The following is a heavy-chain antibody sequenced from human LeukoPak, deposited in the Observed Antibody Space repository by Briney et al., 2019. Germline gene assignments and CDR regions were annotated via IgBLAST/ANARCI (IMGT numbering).Heavy chain of an antibody. CDR1: GYSISSGYY. D-gene: IGHD1-26*01. CDR3: ARAIEVGAMTPFDY. J-gene: IGHJ4*02. Sequence: SETLSLTCTVSGYSISSGYYWGWIRQPPGKGLEWIGSIYHSGSTYYNPSLKSRVTISVDTSKNQFSLKLSSATAADTAVYYCARAIEVGAMTPFDYWGQGTLVTVSS. V-gene: IGHV4-38-2*02. CDR2: IYHSGST.